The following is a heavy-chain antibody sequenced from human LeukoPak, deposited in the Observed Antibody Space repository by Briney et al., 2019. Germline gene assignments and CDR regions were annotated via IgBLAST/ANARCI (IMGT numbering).Heavy chain of an antibody. J-gene: IGHJ4*02. CDR3: ARGSTYYDSSGQVPFDY. CDR1: GFTFSSYS. V-gene: IGHV3-48*01. D-gene: IGHD3-22*01. CDR2: ISGSSSTI. Sequence: PGGSLRLSCAASGFTFSSYSMNWVRQAPGKGLEWGSYISGSSSTIYYAASVKGRFTISRDNGKNTLYLQMNSLRAEDTAVYYCARGSTYYDSSGQVPFDYWGQGTLVTVSS.